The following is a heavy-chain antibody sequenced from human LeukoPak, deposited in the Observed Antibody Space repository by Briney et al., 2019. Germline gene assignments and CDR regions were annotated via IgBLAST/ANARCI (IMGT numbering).Heavy chain of an antibody. CDR1: GFTFSNYA. CDR2: ISYDGGNR. CDR3: AELGITMIGGV. V-gene: IGHV3-30*04. J-gene: IGHJ6*04. D-gene: IGHD3-10*02. Sequence: GGSLRLSCAASGFTFSNYAMHWVRQAPGKGLEWVAIISYDGGNRYYADSVKGRFTISKDNSKNTLYLQMNSLRAEDTAVYYCAELGITMIGGVWGKGTTVTISS.